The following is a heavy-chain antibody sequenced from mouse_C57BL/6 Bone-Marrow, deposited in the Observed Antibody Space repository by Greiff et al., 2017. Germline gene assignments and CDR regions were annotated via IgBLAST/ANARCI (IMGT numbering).Heavy chain of an antibody. CDR2: IDPSDSYT. D-gene: IGHD1-1*01. J-gene: IGHJ2*01. V-gene: IGHV1-69*01. CDR3: SKGTYGSPDY. CDR1: GYTFTSYW. Sequence: QVQLQQPGAELVMPGASVKLSCKASGYTFTSYWMHWVKQRPGQGLEWIGEIDPSDSYTNYNQKFKGKSTLTVDKSSSTAYMQRSSLTSEDSAVYYCSKGTYGSPDYWGQGTTLTVSS.